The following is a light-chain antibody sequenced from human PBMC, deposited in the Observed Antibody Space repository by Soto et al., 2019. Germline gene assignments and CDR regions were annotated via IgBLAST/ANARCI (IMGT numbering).Light chain of an antibody. J-gene: IGKJ2*01. V-gene: IGKV1-5*03. Sequence: DIQMTQSPSTLSASVGERATITCRASQSINSRLAWYHQKPGKAPNLLIHKVSSLESGVPARGSGSGSGTELTLTINGLQPDDFANYYGQQYKTLYTFGQGTKLEIK. CDR3: QQYKTLYT. CDR2: KVS. CDR1: QSINSR.